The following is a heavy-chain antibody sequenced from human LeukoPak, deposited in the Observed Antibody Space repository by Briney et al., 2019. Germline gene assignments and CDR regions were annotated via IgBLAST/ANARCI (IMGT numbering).Heavy chain of an antibody. CDR2: IYHSGST. V-gene: IGHV4-38-2*02. Sequence: SETLSLTCTVSGYSISSGYYWGWIRQPPGKGLEWIGSIYHSGSTYYNPSLKSRVTISVDTSKNQFSLKLSSVTAADTAVYYCARVLDTAMVPYFDYWGQGTLVTVSS. CDR3: ARVLDTAMVPYFDY. J-gene: IGHJ4*02. D-gene: IGHD5-18*01. CDR1: GYSISSGYY.